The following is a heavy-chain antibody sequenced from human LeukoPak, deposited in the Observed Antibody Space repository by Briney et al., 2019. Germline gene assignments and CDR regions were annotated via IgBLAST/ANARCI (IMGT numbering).Heavy chain of an antibody. CDR3: AKGTTVTMDAYYYYGMDV. Sequence: GGSLRLSCAASGFTFSSYAMSWVRQAPGKGLEWVSAISGSGGSTYYAGSVKGRFTISRDNSKNTLYLQMNSLRAEDTAVYYCAKGTTVTMDAYYYYGMDVWGQGTTVTASS. D-gene: IGHD4-17*01. V-gene: IGHV3-23*01. CDR1: GFTFSSYA. J-gene: IGHJ6*02. CDR2: ISGSGGST.